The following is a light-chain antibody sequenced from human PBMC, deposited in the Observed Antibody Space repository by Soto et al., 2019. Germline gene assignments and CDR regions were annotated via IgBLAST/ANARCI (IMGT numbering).Light chain of an antibody. CDR1: QSVSIN. Sequence: IVMTQSPAALSASPGERVTLSCRASQSVSINLAWYQQKPGQAPRLLIYATSSRATGIPARFSGRGSGTEYTLTIRSLQSEDYAVYYCQQYNHCPPLTFGQGTKLEVK. V-gene: IGKV3-15*01. CDR2: ATS. J-gene: IGKJ2*01. CDR3: QQYNHCPPLT.